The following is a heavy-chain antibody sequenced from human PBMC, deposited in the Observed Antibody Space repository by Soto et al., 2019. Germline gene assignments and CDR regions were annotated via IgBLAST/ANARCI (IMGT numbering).Heavy chain of an antibody. CDR1: GFTFSSYG. CDR2: IWYDGSNK. V-gene: IGHV3-33*01. Sequence: QVQLVESGGDVVQPGRSLRLSCAASGFTFSSYGMHWVRQAPGEGLEWVAVIWYDGSNKYYADSVKGRFTISRDNSKNTLYLQMNSLRAEDTAVYYCARATSWADGDSFDYWGQGTLVTVSS. J-gene: IGHJ4*02. D-gene: IGHD4-17*01. CDR3: ARATSWADGDSFDY.